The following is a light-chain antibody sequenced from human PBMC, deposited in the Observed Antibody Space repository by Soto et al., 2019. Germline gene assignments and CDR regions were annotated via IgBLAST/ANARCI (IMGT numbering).Light chain of an antibody. Sequence: DIQMTQSPSSLSASVGDRVIITCRESQSISSYVNWYQQKPGKAPKLLIYAASTLQSGVPSRFSGSGSGTDFTLTISSLQPEDFATYYCQQSYSTPYTFGQGTKLEIK. CDR3: QQSYSTPYT. J-gene: IGKJ2*01. V-gene: IGKV1-39*01. CDR1: QSISSY. CDR2: AAS.